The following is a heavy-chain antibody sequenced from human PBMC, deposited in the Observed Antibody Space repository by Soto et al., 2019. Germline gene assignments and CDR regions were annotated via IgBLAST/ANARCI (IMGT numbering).Heavy chain of an antibody. D-gene: IGHD3-9*01. CDR3: ARDFVWNLESYYFDY. V-gene: IGHV1-69*06. CDR1: GGTFSSYA. J-gene: IGHJ4*02. CDR2: IIPIFGTA. Sequence: QVQLVQSGAEVKKPGSSVKVSCKASGGTFSSYAISWVRQAPGQGLEWMGGIIPIFGTANYAQKLQGRVTITADKSTSTAYMELSSLRSEDTAVYYCARDFVWNLESYYFDYWGQGTLVTVSS.